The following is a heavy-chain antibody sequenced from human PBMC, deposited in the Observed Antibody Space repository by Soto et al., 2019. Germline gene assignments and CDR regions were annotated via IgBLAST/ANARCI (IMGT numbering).Heavy chain of an antibody. CDR1: GYTFTNYG. J-gene: IGHJ4*02. D-gene: IGHD3-16*01. Sequence: QVELVQSGAEVKKPGASVKVSCKPSGYTFTNYGFNWVRQAPGQGLEWMGWISAYNGNTNYAQKLQGRVTMTTDTSTSTAYMELRSLRSDDTAVYYCSRAPLAIGRFFLLDDWGQGTLITVSS. CDR2: ISAYNGNT. CDR3: SRAPLAIGRFFLLDD. V-gene: IGHV1-18*01.